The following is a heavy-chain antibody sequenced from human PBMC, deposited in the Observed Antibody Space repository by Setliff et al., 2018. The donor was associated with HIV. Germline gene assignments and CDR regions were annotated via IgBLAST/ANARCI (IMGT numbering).Heavy chain of an antibody. CDR1: GGSFGDYH. CDR3: AGDRHYSGLGSYGP. Sequence: ASETLSLTCTLSGGSFGDYHWSWIRQPAGRGLEWIGRIFRSGTTDYKFSLKSRVTISIDTSRNQFSLRLTSVTAEDTAVYYCAGDRHYSGLGSYGPWGPGTLVTVSS. CDR2: IFRSGTT. D-gene: IGHD3-10*01. J-gene: IGHJ5*02. V-gene: IGHV4-4*07.